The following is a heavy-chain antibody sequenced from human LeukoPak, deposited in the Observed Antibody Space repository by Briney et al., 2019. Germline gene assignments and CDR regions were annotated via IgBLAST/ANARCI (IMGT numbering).Heavy chain of an antibody. V-gene: IGHV3-7*01. CDR3: ARDIGLRKAAPPGWFDP. CDR2: IKQDGSEK. J-gene: IGHJ5*02. CDR1: GFTFSSYW. Sequence: PGGSLRLSCAASGFTFSSYWISWVRQAPGKGLEWVASIKQDGSEKYCVDSVKGRFTISRDNANNSLYLQMNSLRADDTAVYYCARDIGLRKAAPPGWFDPWGQGDLVTVSS. D-gene: IGHD6-6*01.